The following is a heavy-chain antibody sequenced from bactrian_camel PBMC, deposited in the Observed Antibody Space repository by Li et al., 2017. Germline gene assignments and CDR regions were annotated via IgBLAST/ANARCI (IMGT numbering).Heavy chain of an antibody. Sequence: VQLVESGGGSVQAGGSLRLSCHASGNTAVTKCMGWFRQVPGKKREGVATLHTATKSRYFADSVKGRFTISLDSAKNTLYLQMDSLKPDDSATYYCAAAHRPPWGGTWSSLSSLEYVYWGQGTQVTVS. CDR2: LHTATKSR. D-gene: IGHD6*01. CDR1: GNTAVTKC. J-gene: IGHJ4*01. V-gene: IGHV3S54*01. CDR3: AAAHRPPWGGTWSSLSSLEYVY.